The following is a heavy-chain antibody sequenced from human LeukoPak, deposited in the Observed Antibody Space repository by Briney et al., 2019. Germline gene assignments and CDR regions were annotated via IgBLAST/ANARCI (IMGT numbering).Heavy chain of an antibody. CDR1: GFTFSSYA. V-gene: IGHV3-30-3*01. Sequence: PGRSLRLSCAASGFTFSSYAMHWVRHAPGKGLEWVAVISYDGSNKYYADSVKGRFTISRDNSKNTLYLQMNSLRAEDTAVYYCARTPGYYLYYFDYWGQGTLVTVSS. CDR2: ISYDGSNK. D-gene: IGHD3-22*01. J-gene: IGHJ4*02. CDR3: ARTPGYYLYYFDY.